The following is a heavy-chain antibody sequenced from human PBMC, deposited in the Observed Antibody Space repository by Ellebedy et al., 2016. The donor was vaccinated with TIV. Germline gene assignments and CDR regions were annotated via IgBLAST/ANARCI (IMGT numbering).Heavy chain of an antibody. J-gene: IGHJ6*03. D-gene: IGHD3-22*01. V-gene: IGHV3-30*03. CDR1: GFTFSSYG. CDR2: ISYDGSNK. Sequence: GESLKISXAASGFTFSSYGMHWVRQAPGKGLEWVAVISYDGSNKYYADSVKGRFTISRDNSKNTLYLQMNSLRAEDTAVYYCAREDYYDSSSYYYMDVWGKGTTVTVSS. CDR3: AREDYYDSSSYYYMDV.